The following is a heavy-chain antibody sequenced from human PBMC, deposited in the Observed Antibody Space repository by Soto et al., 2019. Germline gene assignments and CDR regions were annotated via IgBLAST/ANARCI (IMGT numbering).Heavy chain of an antibody. J-gene: IGHJ4*02. D-gene: IGHD1-26*01. CDR2: IYYSGST. Sequence: ETLSLTCTVSGGSVSSGSYYWSWIRQPPGKGLEWIGYIYYSGSTNYNPSLKSRVTISVDTSKNQFSLKLSSVTAADTAVYYCARDRRELPSDYWGQGTLVTVS. CDR1: GGSVSSGSYY. CDR3: ARDRRELPSDY. V-gene: IGHV4-61*01.